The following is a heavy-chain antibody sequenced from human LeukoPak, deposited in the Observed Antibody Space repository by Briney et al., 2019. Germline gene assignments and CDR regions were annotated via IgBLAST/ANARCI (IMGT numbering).Heavy chain of an antibody. D-gene: IGHD6-19*01. CDR1: GFTFSSYA. V-gene: IGHV3-30*04. J-gene: IGHJ3*02. CDR2: ISYDGSNK. Sequence: GGSLRLSRAASGFTFSSYAMDWVRQAPGKGLEWVAVISYDGSNKYYADSVKGRFTISRDNSKNTLYLQMNSLRAEDTAVYYCARDTPVAGILYAFDIWGQGTMVTVSS. CDR3: ARDTPVAGILYAFDI.